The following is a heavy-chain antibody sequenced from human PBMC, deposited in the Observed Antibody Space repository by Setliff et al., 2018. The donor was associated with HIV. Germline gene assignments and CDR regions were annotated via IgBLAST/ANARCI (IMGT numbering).Heavy chain of an antibody. D-gene: IGHD6-13*01. CDR1: GGLISSGSYY. CDR3: AREERKAPAGSGYYYYGMDV. V-gene: IGHV4-61*02. J-gene: IGHJ6*02. Sequence: PSETLSLTCNVPGGLISSGSYYWSWVRQPAGKGLEWIGRAYISESSHYNPSLKSRVTISVDTSKDQFSLKLSSVTAADTAVYYCAREERKAPAGSGYYYYGMDVWGQGTMVTVTS. CDR2: AYISESS.